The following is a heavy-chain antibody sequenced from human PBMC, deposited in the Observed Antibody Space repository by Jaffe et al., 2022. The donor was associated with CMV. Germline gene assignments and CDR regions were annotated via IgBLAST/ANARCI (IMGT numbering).Heavy chain of an antibody. CDR1: GFTFSSYG. J-gene: IGHJ4*02. Sequence: QVQLVESGGGVVQPGRSLRLSCAASGFTFSSYGMHWVRQAPGKGLEWVAVIWHDGSNKYYADSVKGRFTVSRDNFKNTLDLQMNSLRVEDTAVYYCAREGNYDILTPCDYWGQGTLVTVSS. V-gene: IGHV3-33*08. D-gene: IGHD3-9*01. CDR3: AREGNYDILTPCDY. CDR2: IWHDGSNK.